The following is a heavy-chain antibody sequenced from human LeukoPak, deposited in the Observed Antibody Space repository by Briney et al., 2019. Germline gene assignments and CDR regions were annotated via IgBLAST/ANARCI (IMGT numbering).Heavy chain of an antibody. CDR3: ARDWYSGSPPADYFDY. Sequence: PGGSLRLSCAASGFTVSSNYMSWVRQAPGKGLEGGSVIYSGGSTYYADSVKGRFTISRDNSKNTLYLQMNSLRAEDTAVYYCARDWYSGSPPADYFDYWGQGTLVTVSS. D-gene: IGHD1-26*01. V-gene: IGHV3-53*01. J-gene: IGHJ4*02. CDR2: IYSGGST. CDR1: GFTVSSNY.